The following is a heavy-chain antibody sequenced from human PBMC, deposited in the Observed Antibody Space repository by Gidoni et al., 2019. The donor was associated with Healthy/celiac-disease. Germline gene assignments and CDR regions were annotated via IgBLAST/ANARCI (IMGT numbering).Heavy chain of an antibody. J-gene: IGHJ4*02. V-gene: IGHV3-9*01. CDR2: ISWNSGSI. CDR3: AKDTIMDYYDSSGAFDY. Sequence: EVQLVESGGGLVQPGRSLRLSCAASGFTFDDYAMHWVRQAPGTGLEWVSGISWNSGSIGYADSVKGRFTISRDNAKNSLYLQMNSLRAEDTALYYCAKDTIMDYYDSSGAFDYWGQGTLVTVSS. D-gene: IGHD3-22*01. CDR1: GFTFDDYA.